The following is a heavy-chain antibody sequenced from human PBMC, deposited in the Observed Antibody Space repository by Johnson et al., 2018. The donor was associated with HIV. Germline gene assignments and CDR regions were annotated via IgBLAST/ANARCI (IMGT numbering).Heavy chain of an antibody. CDR3: AREGRWAAPDAFDI. D-gene: IGHD4-23*01. Sequence: VLLVESGGGVVPPGRSLRLSCAASGFTFSSYGMHWVRQAPGKGLEWVSDISGSGGSTYYAGSVKGRFTISRANAKNSLYLQMNSLRGEDTAGYYCAREGRWAAPDAFDIWGQGTIVTVSS. CDR2: ISGSGGST. J-gene: IGHJ3*02. CDR1: GFTFSSYG. V-gene: IGHV3-23*04.